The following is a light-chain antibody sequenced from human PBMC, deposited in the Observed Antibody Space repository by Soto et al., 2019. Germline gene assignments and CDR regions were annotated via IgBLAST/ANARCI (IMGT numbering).Light chain of an antibody. CDR1: QSVGSD. Sequence: TVMPPYPTTMSLAPRERPPLSCRASQSVGSDLAWYQQKPGQAPRLVIYDIFTRATGVPTRISGSGSGTEFTLTISSLQSEDFAVYYCQQYNNWPITFGQGTRLEI. CDR2: DIF. J-gene: IGKJ5*01. V-gene: IGKV3D-15*01. CDR3: QQYNNWPIT.